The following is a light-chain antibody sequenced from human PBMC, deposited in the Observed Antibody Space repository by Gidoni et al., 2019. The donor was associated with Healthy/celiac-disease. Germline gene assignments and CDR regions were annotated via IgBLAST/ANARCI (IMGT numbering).Light chain of an antibody. CDR3: QQRSTWPSLT. CDR2: DAS. CDR1: QSVSSY. Sequence: EIVLTQSPATLSLSPGERATLSCRASQSVSSYLAWYQQKPGQAPRLLIYDASNRATGIPARFSGSGSGTDFTLTISSLEPEDFAVYYCQQRSTWPSLTFGGGTKVE. J-gene: IGKJ4*01. V-gene: IGKV3-11*01.